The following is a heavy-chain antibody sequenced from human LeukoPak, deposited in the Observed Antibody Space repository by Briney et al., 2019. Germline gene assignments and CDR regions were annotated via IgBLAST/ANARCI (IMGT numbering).Heavy chain of an antibody. J-gene: IGHJ3*02. CDR3: ARGRRGVATINAFDI. CDR2: INQSGGT. D-gene: IGHD5-24*01. Sequence: PSETLSLTCAVYGGSFSDYSWTWIRQPPGKGLEWIGEINQSGGTNHNPSLMSRVIMSVDTSKNQISLKVSSVTAADTAVYYCARGRRGVATINAFDIWGQGTMVTVSS. V-gene: IGHV4-34*01. CDR1: GGSFSDYS.